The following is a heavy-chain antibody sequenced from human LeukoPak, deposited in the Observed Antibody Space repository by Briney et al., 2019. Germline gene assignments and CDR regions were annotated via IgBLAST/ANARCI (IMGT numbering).Heavy chain of an antibody. V-gene: IGHV1-2*02. CDR3: ARDQRYSSAWYDEGGYYFDY. D-gene: IGHD6-19*01. CDR2: INPNSGGT. Sequence: ASVKVSCKASGYTFTDYYMHWVRQAPGQGLEWMGWINPNSGGTKYVQKLQGRVTVTRDTSISTAYMELSRLRSDDTAVYYCARDQRYSSAWYDEGGYYFDYWGQGTPVTVSS. J-gene: IGHJ4*02. CDR1: GYTFTDYY.